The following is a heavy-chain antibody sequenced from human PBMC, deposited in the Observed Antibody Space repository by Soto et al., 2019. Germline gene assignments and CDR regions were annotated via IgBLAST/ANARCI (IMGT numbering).Heavy chain of an antibody. CDR1: GYTFTSYY. D-gene: IGHD2-21*01. CDR3: ASFSRVVVDGGYYFGLDV. CDR2: INPSGGST. Sequence: ASVKVSCKASGYTFTSYYMHWVRQAPVQGIEWMGIINPSGGSTSYAQKFQGRVTMTRDTSTSTVYMELSSLRSEDTAVYYCASFSRVVVDGGYYFGLDVWGQGTTVTVSS. J-gene: IGHJ6*02. V-gene: IGHV1-46*01.